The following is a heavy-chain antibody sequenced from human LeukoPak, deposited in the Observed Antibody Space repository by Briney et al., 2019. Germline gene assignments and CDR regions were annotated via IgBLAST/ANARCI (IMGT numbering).Heavy chain of an antibody. V-gene: IGHV3-23*01. CDR3: AKHPGDFTGIVDYYYMDV. D-gene: IGHD1-26*01. Sequence: GGSLRHSCAASGFTFSSYGLSWVRQAPGKGLEWVSAISGSGGSTYYADSVKGRFTISRDNSRNTLYLQMNSLRAEDTAVYYCAKHPGDFTGIVDYYYMDVWGKGTTVTVSS. CDR2: ISGSGGST. CDR1: GFTFSSYG. J-gene: IGHJ6*03.